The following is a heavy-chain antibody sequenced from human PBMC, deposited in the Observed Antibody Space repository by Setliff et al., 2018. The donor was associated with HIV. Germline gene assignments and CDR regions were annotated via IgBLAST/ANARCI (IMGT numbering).Heavy chain of an antibody. CDR3: ARGGPDYYDYPYFDS. Sequence: SETLSLTCTVSGGSISSHCWSWIRQSPGKALEWIGYIYASGSTNYNPSLKSRVTMSVDTSKNQFSLKLNSLIAADTAVYFCARGGPDYYDYPYFDSWGQGTLGTVS. CDR1: GGSISSHC. D-gene: IGHD3-22*01. J-gene: IGHJ4*02. V-gene: IGHV4-4*08. CDR2: IYASGST.